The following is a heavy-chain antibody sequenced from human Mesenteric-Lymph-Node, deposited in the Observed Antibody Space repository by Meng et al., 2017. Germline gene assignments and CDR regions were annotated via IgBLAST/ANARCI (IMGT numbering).Heavy chain of an antibody. CDR2: INHSGST. D-gene: IGHD2-2*01. V-gene: IGHV4-34*01. Sequence: GSLRLSCAVYGGSFSGYYWSWIRQPPGKGLEWMGEINHSGSTNYNPSLKSRVTISVDTSKNQFSLELSSVAAADTAVYYCSSDQYDNAWFEYWGQGTLVTVSS. J-gene: IGHJ4*02. CDR3: SSDQYDNAWFEY. CDR1: GGSFSGYY.